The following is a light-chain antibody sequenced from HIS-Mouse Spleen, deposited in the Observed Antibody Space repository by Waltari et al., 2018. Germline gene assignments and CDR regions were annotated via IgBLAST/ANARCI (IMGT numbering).Light chain of an antibody. J-gene: IGKJ4*01. CDR1: QSVSSY. Sequence: EIVLTQSPATLPLSPGERATLSCRASQSVSSYLAWYQQNPGQAPRLLIYDASNRATGIPARFSGSGSGTDFTLTISSLEPEDFAVYYCQQRSNWLLTFGGGTKVEIK. CDR2: DAS. CDR3: QQRSNWLLT. V-gene: IGKV3-11*01.